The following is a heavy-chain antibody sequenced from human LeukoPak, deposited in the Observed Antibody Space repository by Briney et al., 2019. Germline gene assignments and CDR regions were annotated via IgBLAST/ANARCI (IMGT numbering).Heavy chain of an antibody. V-gene: IGHV3-74*01. CDR3: VRDLGRGYFGSGSFLF. D-gene: IGHD3-10*01. J-gene: IGHJ4*02. CDR1: GFTFSAYW. Sequence: GGSLRLSCGASGFTFSAYWMHWVRQVPGKRPEWVSRINNDGSNTIYTDSVKGRFTISRDNAKNTLSLQMNGLRAEDSAVYYCVRDLGRGYFGSGSFLFWGQGTLVTVSS. CDR2: INNDGSNT.